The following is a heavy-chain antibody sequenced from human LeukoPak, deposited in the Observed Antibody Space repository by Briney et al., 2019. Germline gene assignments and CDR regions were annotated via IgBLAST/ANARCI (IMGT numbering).Heavy chain of an antibody. J-gene: IGHJ4*02. V-gene: IGHV3-23*01. Sequence: GGSLRLSCAASGFTFSSYAMSWVRQAPGKGLEWVSAISGSGGSTYYADSVKGRFTISRDNSKNTLYLQMNSLRAEDTAVYYCAKVTWLQFVVGPLSYWGQGTLVTVSS. CDR3: AKVTWLQFVVGPLSY. CDR2: ISGSGGST. CDR1: GFTFSSYA. D-gene: IGHD5-24*01.